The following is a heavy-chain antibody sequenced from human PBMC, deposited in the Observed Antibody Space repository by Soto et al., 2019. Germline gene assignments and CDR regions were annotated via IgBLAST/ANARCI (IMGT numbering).Heavy chain of an antibody. J-gene: IGHJ4*01. D-gene: IGHD6-19*01. CDR1: GFAFSSCA. Sequence: PGGSLRLSCAASGFAFSSCAMDWVRQVPGKGLEWVSGLTGNDDSAHYADSVKGRFTVSRDNSKNTLYLQMSSLRSEDTAVYYCAVVAGSYYFDSWGHGTLVTVSS. CDR3: AVVAGSYYFDS. V-gene: IGHV3-23*01. CDR2: LTGNDDSA.